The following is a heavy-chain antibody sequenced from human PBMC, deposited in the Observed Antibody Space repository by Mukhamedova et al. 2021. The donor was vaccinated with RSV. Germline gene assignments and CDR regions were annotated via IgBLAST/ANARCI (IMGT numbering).Heavy chain of an antibody. CDR2: IYYSGST. V-gene: IGHV4-31*02. D-gene: IGHD3-16*01. Sequence: IRQHPGKGLEWIGYIYYSGSTFYNPSLKSRVTISVETSKNQFSRKRSSGTAADTAVYYCARRRYDVYVVYFDLWGRGTLVTVSS. CDR3: ARRRYDVYVVYFDL. J-gene: IGHJ2*01.